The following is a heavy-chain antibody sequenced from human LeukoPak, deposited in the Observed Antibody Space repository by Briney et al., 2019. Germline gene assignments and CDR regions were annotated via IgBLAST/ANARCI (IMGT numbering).Heavy chain of an antibody. CDR2: IYSGGST. Sequence: GGSLRLSCAASGFTVSSNYMSWVRQAPGKGLEWVSIIYSGGSTYYADSVKGRFTISRDNSRNTLFLQMNSLRAEDTAVYYCAREGGRYFDYWGQGTLVTVSS. CDR3: AREGGRYFDY. D-gene: IGHD3-16*01. CDR1: GFTVSSNY. J-gene: IGHJ4*02. V-gene: IGHV3-53*05.